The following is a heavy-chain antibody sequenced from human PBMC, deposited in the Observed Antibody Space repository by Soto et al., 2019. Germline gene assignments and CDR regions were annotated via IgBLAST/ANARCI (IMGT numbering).Heavy chain of an antibody. D-gene: IGHD3-16*01. Sequence: QVQLVESGGGVVQPGRSLRLSCAASGFTFSSYGMHWVRQAPGKGLEWVAFIWHDGGNKFYAESVKGRFTISRDNSKNTLYLQMTSXSAEXXXXYYCARDGDVNTGFGKDYLGQGTLVTVSS. V-gene: IGHV3-33*01. CDR2: IWHDGGNK. J-gene: IGHJ4*02. CDR1: GFTFSSYG. CDR3: ARDGDVNTGFGKDY.